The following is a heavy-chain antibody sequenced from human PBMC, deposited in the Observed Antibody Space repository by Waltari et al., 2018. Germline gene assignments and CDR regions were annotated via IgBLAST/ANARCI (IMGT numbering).Heavy chain of an antibody. CDR3: AREIAARSSRWFDP. V-gene: IGHV4-61*09. CDR1: GGSISSGSYY. Sequence: QVQLQESGPGLVKPSQTLSLTCTVSGGSISSGSYYWSWIRQPAGKGLEWIGYIYTSGSTNYNPSLKRRVTISVDTSKNQFSLKLSSVTAADTAVYYCAREIAARSSRWFDPWGQGTLVTVSS. D-gene: IGHD6-6*01. J-gene: IGHJ5*02. CDR2: IYTSGST.